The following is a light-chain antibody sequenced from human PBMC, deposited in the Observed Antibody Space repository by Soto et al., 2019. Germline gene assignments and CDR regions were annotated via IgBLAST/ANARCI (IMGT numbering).Light chain of an antibody. CDR3: SSYTSSTTTTVV. Sequence: QSVLTQPASVSGSPGQSITISCTGTSSDVGGYKYVSWYQQHPGKAPKLMIYEVSNRPSGVPNRFSASKSGNTASLTISGLQAEDEADYFCSSYTSSTTTTVVFGGGTKSPS. V-gene: IGLV2-14*01. CDR1: SSDVGGYKY. J-gene: IGLJ2*01. CDR2: EVS.